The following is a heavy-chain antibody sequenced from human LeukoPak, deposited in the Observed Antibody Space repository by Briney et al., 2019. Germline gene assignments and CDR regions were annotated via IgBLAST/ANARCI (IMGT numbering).Heavy chain of an antibody. D-gene: IGHD3-22*01. Sequence: PSETLSLTCTVYGGSFSGYYWSWIRQPPGKGLEWIGEINHSGSTNYNPSLKSRVTISVDTSKNQFSLKLSSVTAADTAVYYCARGPSQRSTMIVVVIKGFDIWGQGTMDTVSS. V-gene: IGHV4-34*01. CDR2: INHSGST. CDR1: GGSFSGYY. CDR3: ARGPSQRSTMIVVVIKGFDI. J-gene: IGHJ3*02.